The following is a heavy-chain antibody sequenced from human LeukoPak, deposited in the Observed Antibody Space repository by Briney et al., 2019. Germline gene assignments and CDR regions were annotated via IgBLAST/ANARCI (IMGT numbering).Heavy chain of an antibody. D-gene: IGHD2-2*01. CDR2: IYYSGST. V-gene: IGHV4-61*01. J-gene: IGHJ6*02. CDR3: ARDLYQLLVVDV. Sequence: SETLSLTCTVSGGSFSSGSYYWSWIRQPPGKGLEWIGYIYYSGSTNYNPSLKSRVTISVDTSKNQFSLKLSSVTAADTAVYYCARDLYQLLVVDVWGQGTTVTVSS. CDR1: GGSFSSGSYY.